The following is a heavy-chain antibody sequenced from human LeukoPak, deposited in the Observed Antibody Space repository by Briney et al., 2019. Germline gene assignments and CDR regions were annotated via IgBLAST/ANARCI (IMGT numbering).Heavy chain of an antibody. Sequence: GGSLRLSCAASGFTVSSNYMSWVRQAPGKGLEWVSVIYSGGSTYYADSVKGRFTISRDNSKNTLYLQMNSLRAEDTAVYYCAKGCSSTSCYYALDYWGQGTLVTVSS. CDR2: IYSGGST. D-gene: IGHD2-2*01. J-gene: IGHJ4*02. CDR1: GFTVSSNY. CDR3: AKGCSSTSCYYALDY. V-gene: IGHV3-53*01.